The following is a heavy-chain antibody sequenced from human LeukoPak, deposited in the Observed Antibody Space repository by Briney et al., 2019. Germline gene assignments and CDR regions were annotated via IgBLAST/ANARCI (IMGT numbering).Heavy chain of an antibody. CDR1: GGSISSGGYS. D-gene: IGHD6-13*01. J-gene: IGHJ3*02. Sequence: SQTLSLTCAVSGGSISSGGYSWSWIRQPPGKGLEWIGYIYHSGSTYYNPSLKSRVTISVDRSKNQFSLKLSSVTAADTAVYYCPRGVIEAVGIGDDVFDIGGKGKRVTV. V-gene: IGHV4-30-2*01. CDR2: IYHSGST. CDR3: PRGVIEAVGIGDDVFDI.